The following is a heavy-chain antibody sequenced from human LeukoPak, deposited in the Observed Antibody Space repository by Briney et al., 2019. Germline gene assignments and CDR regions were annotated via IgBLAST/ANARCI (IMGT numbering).Heavy chain of an antibody. CDR3: AREGIGYSGSYYYYYYYMDV. CDR1: GYTFTSYY. Sequence: ASVKVSCKASGYTFTSYYMHWVRQASGQGLEWMGIINPSGGSTSYAQKFQGRVTMTRDMSTSTVYMELSSLRSEDTAVYYCAREGIGYSGSYYYYYYYMDVWGKGTTVTVSS. D-gene: IGHD1-26*01. CDR2: INPSGGST. J-gene: IGHJ6*03. V-gene: IGHV1-46*01.